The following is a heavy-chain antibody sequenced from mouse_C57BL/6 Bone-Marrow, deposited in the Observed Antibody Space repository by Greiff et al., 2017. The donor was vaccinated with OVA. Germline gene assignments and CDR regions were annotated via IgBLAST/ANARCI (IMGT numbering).Heavy chain of an antibody. J-gene: IGHJ2*01. CDR2: IYPGDGDT. CDR1: GYAFSSSW. V-gene: IGHV1-82*01. CDR3: ARHEDGYYASYLDY. D-gene: IGHD2-3*01. Sequence: QVQLQQSGPELVKPGASVKISCKASGYAFSSSWMNWVKQRPGKGLEWIGRIYPGDGDTNYNGKFKGKATLPADKSSSTAYMQLRSLTSEDSAVYCCARHEDGYYASYLDYWGQGTTLPVSS.